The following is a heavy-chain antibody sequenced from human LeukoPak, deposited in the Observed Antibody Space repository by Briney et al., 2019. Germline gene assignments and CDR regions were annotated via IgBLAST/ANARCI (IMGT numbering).Heavy chain of an antibody. CDR1: GFTFSSYA. D-gene: IGHD4-17*01. CDR2: ISYDGSNK. Sequence: GGSLRLSGAASGFTFSSYAMHWVRQAPGKGLEWVGVISYDGSNKYYADSVKGRFTISRDNSKNTLYLQMNSLRAEDTAVYYCARDSGFPVTTLDYWGQGTLVTVSS. CDR3: ARDSGFPVTTLDY. J-gene: IGHJ4*02. V-gene: IGHV3-30-3*01.